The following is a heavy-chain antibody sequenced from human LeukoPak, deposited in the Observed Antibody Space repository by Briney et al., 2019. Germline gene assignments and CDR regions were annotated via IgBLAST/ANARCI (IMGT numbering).Heavy chain of an antibody. J-gene: IGHJ5*02. D-gene: IGHD3-3*01. V-gene: IGHV3-30*02. CDR1: GFMFTGYG. CDR2: IRFDGSDK. Sequence: QPGGSLRLSCVASGFMFTGYGLHWIRQVPGKGLEWVAFIRFDGSDKYYVDSVRGRFTVSRDDSKNTLYLQMNSLRAEDTAVYYCARSGTYYDFWSGYLEDDDNSNWFDPWGQGTLVTVSS. CDR3: ARSGTYYDFWSGYLEDDDNSNWFDP.